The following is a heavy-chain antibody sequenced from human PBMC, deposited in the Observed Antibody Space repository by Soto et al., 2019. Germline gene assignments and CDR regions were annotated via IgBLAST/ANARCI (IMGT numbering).Heavy chain of an antibody. Sequence: QVQLVQSGAEVKKPGASVKVSCKASGYTFTTYSISWVRQAPGQGLEWMGWISAYTGNTYYAQSLQDRVTMTTDTSTNTAYMELRSLRYDDTAVYFCARGGPYGDYFPGFFDYWGQGILLTVSS. D-gene: IGHD4-17*01. CDR2: ISAYTGNT. CDR3: ARGGPYGDYFPGFFDY. J-gene: IGHJ4*02. CDR1: GYTFTTYS. V-gene: IGHV1-18*01.